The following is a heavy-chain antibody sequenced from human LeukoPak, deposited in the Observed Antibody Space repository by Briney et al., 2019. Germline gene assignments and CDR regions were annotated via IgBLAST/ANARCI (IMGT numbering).Heavy chain of an antibody. Sequence: GGSLRLSCAASGFSFSDYGMHWVRQAPGKGLEWVTVISYDGSSKYYADSVKGRFTISRNNSKNTLYLEMNSLRAEDTAVYYCARKGGPLGPPFDNWGQGTLVTVSS. V-gene: IGHV3-30*03. CDR2: ISYDGSSK. CDR1: GFSFSDYG. CDR3: ARKGGPLGPPFDN. D-gene: IGHD7-27*01. J-gene: IGHJ4*02.